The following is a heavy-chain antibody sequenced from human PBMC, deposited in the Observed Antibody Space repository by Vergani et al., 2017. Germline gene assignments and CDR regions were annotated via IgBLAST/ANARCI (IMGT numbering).Heavy chain of an antibody. CDR2: ISGSGGST. CDR1: GFTFSSYA. CDR3: AKTEGIVLMVYAHYYFDY. V-gene: IGHV3-23*01. D-gene: IGHD2-8*01. Sequence: EVQLLESGGGLVQPGGSLRLSCAASGFTFSSYAMSWVRPAPGKGLEWVSAISGSGGSTYYADSVKGRFTISRDNSKNTLYLQMNSLRAEDTAVYYCAKTEGIVLMVYAHYYFDYWGQGTLVTVSS. J-gene: IGHJ4*02.